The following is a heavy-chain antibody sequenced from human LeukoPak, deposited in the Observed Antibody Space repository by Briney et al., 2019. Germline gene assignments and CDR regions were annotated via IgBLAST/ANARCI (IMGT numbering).Heavy chain of an antibody. CDR3: ARAVDPYYFDY. Sequence: GGSLKLSCAASGFTVSSNYMTWVRQAPGKGLEWVSVIYSGGSTYYADSVKGRFTTSRDNSKNTLYLQMNSLRAEDTAVYYCARAVDPYYFDYWGQGTLVTVSS. CDR2: IYSGGST. CDR1: GFTVSSNY. V-gene: IGHV3-53*01. J-gene: IGHJ4*02. D-gene: IGHD2-21*01.